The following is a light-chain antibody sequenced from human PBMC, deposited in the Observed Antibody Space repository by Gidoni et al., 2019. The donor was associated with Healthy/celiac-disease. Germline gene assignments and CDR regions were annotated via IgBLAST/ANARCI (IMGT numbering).Light chain of an antibody. V-gene: IGKV3-20*01. CDR1: QSVSSSY. Sequence: ENVLTQYPGTLSLSPGERATLSCRASQSVSSSYLAWYQQKPGQAPRLLLYGASSRATGIPHRFSGSGSGTDFTLTISRLEPEDFAVYYCQQYGSSPWTFGQGTKVEIK. CDR2: GAS. CDR3: QQYGSSPWT. J-gene: IGKJ1*01.